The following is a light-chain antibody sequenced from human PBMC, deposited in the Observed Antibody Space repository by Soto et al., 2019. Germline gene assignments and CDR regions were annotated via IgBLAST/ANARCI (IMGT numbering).Light chain of an antibody. CDR1: QSVSRW. J-gene: IGKJ1*01. CDR3: QQYNSDSRAT. V-gene: IGKV1-5*01. CDR2: DAS. Sequence: DIQMTQSPSTLSASVGDRVTITCRASQSVSRWLAWYQQKPGKAPKLLIHDASLLESGAPSRFSGSGSGTEFTLTTTGLQPDDFASYYCQQYNSDSRATFGQGTKVDI.